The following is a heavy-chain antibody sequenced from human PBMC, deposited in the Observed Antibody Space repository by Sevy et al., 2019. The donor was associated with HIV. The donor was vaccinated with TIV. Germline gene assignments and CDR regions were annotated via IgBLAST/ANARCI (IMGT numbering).Heavy chain of an antibody. Sequence: SETLSLTCTVSGGSISSGGYYWSWTRQHPGKGLEWIGYIYYSGSTYYNPSLKSRVTISVDTSKNQFSLKLSSVTAADTAVYYCARSFYDSSGYYLSFAFDIWGQGTMVTVSS. CDR2: IYYSGST. V-gene: IGHV4-31*03. D-gene: IGHD3-22*01. CDR1: GGSISSGGYY. J-gene: IGHJ3*02. CDR3: ARSFYDSSGYYLSFAFDI.